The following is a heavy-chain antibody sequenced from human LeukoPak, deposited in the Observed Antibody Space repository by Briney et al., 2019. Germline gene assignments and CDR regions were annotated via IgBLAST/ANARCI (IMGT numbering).Heavy chain of an antibody. CDR1: GGSIISGGYY. Sequence: SETLSLTCTVSGGSIISGGYYWSWIRQHPGKGLEWIGYIYYSGSTYYNPSLRSRLSISVDTSKNEFYLRLSSVTAADTAVYYCARVGGTLGDYFDYLGQGTMVTVSS. CDR2: IYYSGST. D-gene: IGHD1-1*01. CDR3: ARVGGTLGDYFDY. J-gene: IGHJ4*03. V-gene: IGHV4-31*03.